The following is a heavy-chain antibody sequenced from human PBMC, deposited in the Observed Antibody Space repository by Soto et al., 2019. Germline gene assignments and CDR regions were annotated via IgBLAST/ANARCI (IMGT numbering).Heavy chain of an antibody. V-gene: IGHV5-51*01. CDR3: ATGRHFSGGYYYLRD. CDR1: GYSFTSYW. D-gene: IGHD3-22*01. J-gene: IGHJ4*02. CDR2: IYPCGSDT. Sequence: AESLKISCTGSGYSFTSYWICWVCQMPGKGVEWRGIIYPCGSDTRYSPSFQGHVTISADNTISTSYLQWSSLTASDAAMYYCATGRHFSGGYYYLRDWGQGTLVTVSS.